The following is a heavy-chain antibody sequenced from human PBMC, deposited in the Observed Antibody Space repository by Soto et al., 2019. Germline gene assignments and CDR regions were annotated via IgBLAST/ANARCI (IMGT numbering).Heavy chain of an antibody. CDR1: GFAFSSYA. J-gene: IGHJ3*02. D-gene: IGHD1-26*01. CDR3: AKDIVRVGATTHAAFET. Sequence: GGSLRLSCAASGFAFSSYAMSWVRQAPGKGLEWVSAISGSGGSTYYADSVKGRFTISRDNSKNTLYLQMNSLRAEDTAVYYCAKDIVRVGATTHAAFETWGQGTRVT. V-gene: IGHV3-23*01. CDR2: ISGSGGST.